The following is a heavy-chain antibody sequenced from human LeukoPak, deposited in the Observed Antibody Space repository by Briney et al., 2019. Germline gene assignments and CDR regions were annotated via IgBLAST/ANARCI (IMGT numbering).Heavy chain of an antibody. J-gene: IGHJ5*02. CDR2: ISYDGSNK. Sequence: GRSLRLSCAASGFTFSSYGMHWVRQAPGKGLEWVAVISYDGSNKYCADSVKGRFTISRDNSKNTLYLQMNSLRAEDTAVYYCAKDLGYCTNGVCSSNWFDPWGQGTLVTVSS. CDR3: AKDLGYCTNGVCSSNWFDP. CDR1: GFTFSSYG. V-gene: IGHV3-30*18. D-gene: IGHD2-8*01.